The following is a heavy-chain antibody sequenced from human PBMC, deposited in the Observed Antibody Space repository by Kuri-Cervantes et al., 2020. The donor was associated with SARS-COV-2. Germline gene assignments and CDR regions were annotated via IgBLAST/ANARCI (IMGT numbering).Heavy chain of an antibody. CDR3: VRDHDFWSGYSTGPLDY. CDR2: ISSSGSTI. D-gene: IGHD3-3*01. V-gene: IGHV3-48*03. Sequence: GGSLRLSCAASGFTFSSYEMNWVRQAPGKGLEWVSYISSSGSTIYYADSVKGRFTISRDNAKDSLDLQMNSLRAEDTAIYYCVRDHDFWSGYSTGPLDYWGQGTLVTDSS. J-gene: IGHJ4*02. CDR1: GFTFSSYE.